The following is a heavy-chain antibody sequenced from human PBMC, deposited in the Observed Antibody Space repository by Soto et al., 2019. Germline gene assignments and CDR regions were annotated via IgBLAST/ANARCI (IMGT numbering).Heavy chain of an antibody. CDR3: ARDLAVGLVDY. J-gene: IGHJ4*02. CDR2: ISAYNGNT. Sequence: QGQLVQAGAEVKKPGASVKVSCKASGYTFTSYGISWVRQAPVQGLEWMGWISAYNGNTNYAQKLQGRGTMTTDTSTSPAYMELSSLRSDDTAVHYCARDLAVGLVDYWGQGTLVTVSS. CDR1: GYTFTSYG. V-gene: IGHV1-18*01.